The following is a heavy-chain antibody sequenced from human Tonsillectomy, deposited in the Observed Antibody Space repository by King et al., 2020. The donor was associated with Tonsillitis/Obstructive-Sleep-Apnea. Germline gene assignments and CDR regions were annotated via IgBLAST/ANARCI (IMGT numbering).Heavy chain of an antibody. Sequence: VQLVESGGGLVQPGRSLILSCPASGFSFGDYAMNWVRQAPGKGLEWVGFIRSKPYGGTTKYAASVKGRFTISRDDSKSIAYLQMNSLKSEDTAVYYCTRSLESNYYGMDVWGQGTTVTVS. CDR3: TRSLESNYYGMDV. D-gene: IGHD5/OR15-5a*01. CDR2: IRSKPYGGTT. CDR1: GFSFGDYA. V-gene: IGHV3-49*04. J-gene: IGHJ6*02.